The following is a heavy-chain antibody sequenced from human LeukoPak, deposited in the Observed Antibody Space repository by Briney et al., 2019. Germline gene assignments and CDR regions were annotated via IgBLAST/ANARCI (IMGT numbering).Heavy chain of an antibody. CDR3: ARRKASLWFGELLGNWFGP. J-gene: IGHJ5*02. CDR2: IYYSGST. Sequence: SETLSLTCTVSGGSISSSSYYWGWIRQPPGKGLEWIGSIYYSGSTYYNPSLKSRVTISVDTSKNQFSLKLSSVTAADTAVYYCARRKASLWFGELLGNWFGPWGQGTLVTVSS. V-gene: IGHV4-39*01. D-gene: IGHD3-10*01. CDR1: GGSISSSSYY.